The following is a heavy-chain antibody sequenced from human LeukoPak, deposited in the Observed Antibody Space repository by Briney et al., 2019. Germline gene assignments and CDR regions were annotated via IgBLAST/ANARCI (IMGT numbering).Heavy chain of an antibody. CDR2: INPSGGST. CDR3: ARDGSPMVRGVISYYYYGMDV. D-gene: IGHD3-10*01. V-gene: IGHV1-46*01. J-gene: IGHJ6*04. CDR1: GYTFTSYY. Sequence: ASVKVSCKASGYTFTSYYMHWVRQAPGQGLEWMGIINPSGGSTSYAQKFQGRVTMTRDTSTSTVYMELSSLRSEDTAVYYCARDGSPMVRGVISYYYYGMDVWGKGTTVTVSS.